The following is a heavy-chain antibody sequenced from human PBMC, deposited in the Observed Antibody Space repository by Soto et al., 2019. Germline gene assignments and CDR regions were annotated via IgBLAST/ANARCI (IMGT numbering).Heavy chain of an antibody. CDR1: GFTFSSYW. D-gene: IGHD2-2*01. J-gene: IGHJ6*03. CDR3: ARGVMEVVPAAIGYYYYYMDV. CDR2: IKQDGSEK. V-gene: IGHV3-7*01. Sequence: GGSLRLSCAASGFTFSSYWMSWVRQAPGKGLEWVANIKQDGSEKYYVDSVKGRFTISRDNAKNSLYLQMNSLRAEDTAVYYCARGVMEVVPAAIGYYYYYMDVWGKGTTVTVSS.